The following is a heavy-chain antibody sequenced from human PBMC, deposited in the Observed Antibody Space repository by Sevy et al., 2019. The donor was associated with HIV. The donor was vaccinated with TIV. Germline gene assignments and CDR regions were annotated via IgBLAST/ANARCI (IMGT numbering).Heavy chain of an antibody. CDR2: ISYDGSVK. D-gene: IGHD3-22*01. J-gene: IGHJ6*02. CDR3: ARDLPSAVINPFYDYGLDV. V-gene: IGHV3-30*04. CDR1: GFTFSIYA. Sequence: GGSLRLSCAASGFTFSIYAMHWVRQAPDKGLEWVAVISYDGSVKYFADSVKGRVTISRDNSKNTLYLQMNSLRPEDTAVYYCARDLPSAVINPFYDYGLDVWGQGTTVTVSS.